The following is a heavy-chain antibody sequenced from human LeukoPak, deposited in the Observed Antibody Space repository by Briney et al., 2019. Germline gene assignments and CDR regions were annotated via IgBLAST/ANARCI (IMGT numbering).Heavy chain of an antibody. J-gene: IGHJ6*03. Sequence: SETLSLICTVSGGSISSYYWSWIRQPPGKGLEWIGYIYTSGSTNYNPSLKSRVTISVDTSKNQFSLKLSSVTAADMAVYYCARHTLAAAGTSYYYYYYMDVWGKGTTVTVSS. D-gene: IGHD6-13*01. CDR3: ARHTLAAAGTSYYYYYYMDV. CDR2: IYTSGST. V-gene: IGHV4-4*09. CDR1: GGSISSYY.